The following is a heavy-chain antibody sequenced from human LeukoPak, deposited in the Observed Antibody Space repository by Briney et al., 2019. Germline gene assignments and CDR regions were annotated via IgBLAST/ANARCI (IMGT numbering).Heavy chain of an antibody. V-gene: IGHV4-34*01. Sequence: SETLPLTCAVYGGSFSDYYWSWIRQPPGKGLEWIGEINHSGSTNYKPSLRSRVTISVDTSKNQFSLKLSSVTAADTAVYYCARGGVRATVVTLSFDYWGQGTLVTVSS. D-gene: IGHD4-23*01. J-gene: IGHJ4*02. CDR2: INHSGST. CDR3: ARGGVRATVVTLSFDY. CDR1: GGSFSDYY.